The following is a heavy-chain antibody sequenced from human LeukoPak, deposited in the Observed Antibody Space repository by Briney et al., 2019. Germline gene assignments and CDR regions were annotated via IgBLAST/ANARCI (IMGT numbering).Heavy chain of an antibody. CDR2: IKQDGSEK. V-gene: IGHV3-7*01. Sequence: GGSLRLSCAASGFTFSSYWMSWVRQAPGKGLEWVANIKQDGSEKYYVDSVKGRFTISRDNAKNSLYLQMNNLRAEDTAVYYCASTYVVVTAVHDAFHIWGQGTMVTVSS. D-gene: IGHD2-21*02. CDR1: GFTFSSYW. CDR3: ASTYVVVTAVHDAFHI. J-gene: IGHJ3*02.